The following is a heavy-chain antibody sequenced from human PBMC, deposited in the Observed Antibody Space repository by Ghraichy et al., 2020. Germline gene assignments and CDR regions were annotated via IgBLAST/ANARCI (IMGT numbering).Heavy chain of an antibody. CDR2: ISNSGADK. J-gene: IGHJ5*01. Sequence: GGSLRLSCAASGFTFSSFSMNWVRQAPGKGLEWIAYISNSGADKYYGDSVKGRFTIARDNAKNSLYLQMKSLRDDDTAVYYCAKASLPQGSSWFCLGNFFDSWGQGTLVTVSS. CDR3: AKASLPQGSSWFCLGNFFDS. V-gene: IGHV3-21*05. D-gene: IGHD6-13*01. CDR1: GFTFSSFS.